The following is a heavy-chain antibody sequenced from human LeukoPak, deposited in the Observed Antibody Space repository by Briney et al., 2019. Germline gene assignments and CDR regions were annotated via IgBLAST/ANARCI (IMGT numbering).Heavy chain of an antibody. CDR1: GYTFTGYY. CDR3: ARDSPRRDGYNSAY. CDR2: INPDSGGT. V-gene: IGHV1-2*02. Sequence: ASVKVSCKASGYTFTGYYLHWVRQAPGQGLEWMGWINPDSGGTNYAQKLQGRVTMTTDTSTSTAYMELRSLRSDDTAVYYCARDSPRRDGYNSAYWGQGTLVTVSS. D-gene: IGHD5-24*01. J-gene: IGHJ4*02.